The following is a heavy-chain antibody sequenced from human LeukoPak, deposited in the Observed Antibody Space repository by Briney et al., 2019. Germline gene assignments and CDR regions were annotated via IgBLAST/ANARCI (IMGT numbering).Heavy chain of an antibody. CDR2: IYYSGST. CDR1: GGSIGTSHYY. V-gene: IGHV4-39*01. D-gene: IGHD3-10*01. Sequence: PSETLSLTCTVSGGSIGTSHYYWGWLRQPPGKGLEWIGSIYYSGSTYYNPSLKSRVTISVDTSKNQFSLKLSSVTVADTAVYYCARNRYYYGSGNYGVPNWFDPWGQGTLVTVSS. CDR3: ARNRYYYGSGNYGVPNWFDP. J-gene: IGHJ5*02.